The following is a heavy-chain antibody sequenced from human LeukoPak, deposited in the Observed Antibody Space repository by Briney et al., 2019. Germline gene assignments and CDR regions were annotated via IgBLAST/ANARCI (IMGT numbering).Heavy chain of an antibody. CDR2: GSTSGSIT. D-gene: IGHD4-23*01. J-gene: IGHJ6*03. CDR3: ARERRWSSYYYYYYMDV. Sequence: TGGSLRLSCEASGFTFSDCYMSWIRQAPGKGLQWLAYGSTSGSITYYADSVKGRFTISRDNAKNSLYLQMNSLRAEDTAVYYCARERRWSSYYYYYYMDVWGKGTTVTISS. V-gene: IGHV3-11*04. CDR1: GFTFSDCY.